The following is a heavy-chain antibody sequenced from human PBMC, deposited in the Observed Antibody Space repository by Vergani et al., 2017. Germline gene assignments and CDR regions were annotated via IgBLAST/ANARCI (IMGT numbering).Heavy chain of an antibody. D-gene: IGHD3-9*01. CDR1: FDSIRNLY. CDR2: IHHSGST. Sequence: QVQLQESGPGLVKSSETLSLTCSVSFDSIRNLYCNWIRQPPGKGLEWIGEIHHSGSTNYNPSLKSRVTISIDKSKNQFSLKLTSVTAADTAFYYCAREAISGYSLGHWGQGTLVTVSS. CDR3: AREAISGYSLGH. J-gene: IGHJ4*02. V-gene: IGHV4/OR15-8*01.